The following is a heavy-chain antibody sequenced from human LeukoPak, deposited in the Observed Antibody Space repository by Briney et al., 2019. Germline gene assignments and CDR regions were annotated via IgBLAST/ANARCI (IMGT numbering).Heavy chain of an antibody. CDR2: INHSGST. J-gene: IGHJ6*03. V-gene: IGHV4-34*01. CDR3: ARSKRLAAAGPKHYYYMDV. D-gene: IGHD6-13*01. Sequence: SETLSLTCAVYGGSFSGYYWSWIRQPPGKGLEWIGEINHSGSTNYNPSLKSRVTISVDTSKNQFSLKLSSVTAADTAVYYCARSKRLAAAGPKHYYYMDVWGKGTTVTVSS. CDR1: GGSFSGYY.